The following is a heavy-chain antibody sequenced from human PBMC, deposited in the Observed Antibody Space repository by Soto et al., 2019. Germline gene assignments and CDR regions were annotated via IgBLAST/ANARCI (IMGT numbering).Heavy chain of an antibody. CDR3: VRATGVCSGGSGDPRWFDP. Sequence: QVTLKESGPVLVQPTETLTLSCTVSGFSLSNSKMGVSWIRQPPGKALEWLAQISSNDEKTYRKSLKSRHTISKDTSKSPEVLNMANMDRVDTDTSFCVRATGVCSGGSGDPRWFDPWGQGIVVTVSS. CDR2: ISSNDEK. V-gene: IGHV2-26*01. D-gene: IGHD2-15*01. CDR1: GFSLSNSKMG. J-gene: IGHJ5*02.